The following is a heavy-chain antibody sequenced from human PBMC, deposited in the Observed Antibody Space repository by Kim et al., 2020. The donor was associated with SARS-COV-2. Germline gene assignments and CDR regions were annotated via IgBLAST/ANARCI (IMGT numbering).Heavy chain of an antibody. CDR2: IYYSGST. CDR1: GGSISSYY. CDR3: ASSYRIAAADLWYFDL. D-gene: IGHD6-13*01. J-gene: IGHJ2*01. V-gene: IGHV4-59*01. Sequence: SETLSLTCTVSGGSISSYYWSWIRQPPGKGLEWIGYIYYSGSTNYNPSLKSRVTISVDTSKNQFSLKLSSVTAADAAVYYCASSYRIAAADLWYFDLWGRGTLVTVSS.